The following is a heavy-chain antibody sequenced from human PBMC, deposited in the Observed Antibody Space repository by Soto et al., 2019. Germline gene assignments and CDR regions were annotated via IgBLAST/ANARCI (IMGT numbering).Heavy chain of an antibody. V-gene: IGHV3-30*18. Sequence: GGSLRLSCAASGLTFSSYGMHWVRQAPGKGLEWVAVISYDGSNKYYADSVKGRFTISRDNSKNTLYLQMNSLRAEDTAVYYCAKDWAKVELCMDVRGQGTSVTVSS. D-gene: IGHD1-7*01. J-gene: IGHJ6*02. CDR3: AKDWAKVELCMDV. CDR1: GLTFSSYG. CDR2: ISYDGSNK.